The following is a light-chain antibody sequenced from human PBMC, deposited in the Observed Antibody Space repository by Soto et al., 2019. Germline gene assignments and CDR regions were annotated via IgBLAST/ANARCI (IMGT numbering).Light chain of an antibody. CDR2: DVS. CDR1: SSDVGGYNY. Sequence: QSALTQPRSVSGSPGQSVTISCTGTSSDVGGYNYVSWYQQHPGKAPKLMIYDVSKRPSGVPDRFSGSESGNTASLTISRRQAEDEADYYCCSYAGSYTYVFGTGTKLTVL. V-gene: IGLV2-11*01. CDR3: CSYAGSYTYV. J-gene: IGLJ1*01.